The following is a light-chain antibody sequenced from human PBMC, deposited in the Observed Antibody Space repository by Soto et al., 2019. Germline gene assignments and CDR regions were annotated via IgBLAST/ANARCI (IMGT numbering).Light chain of an antibody. CDR2: TNN. Sequence: QSVLTQPPSASGTPGQRVTISCSGSSSNIGSNTVNWYQQLPGTAPKLLIYTNNQRPSGVPDRFSGSKSGTSASLDISGLQSEDGADYYCAAWDDSLNGYVFGTGTKLTVL. CDR3: AAWDDSLNGYV. CDR1: SSNIGSNT. J-gene: IGLJ1*01. V-gene: IGLV1-44*01.